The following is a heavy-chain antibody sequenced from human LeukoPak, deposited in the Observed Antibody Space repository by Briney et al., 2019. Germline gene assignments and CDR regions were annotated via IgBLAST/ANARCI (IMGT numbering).Heavy chain of an antibody. Sequence: ASVKVSCKASGYTFTSYGISWVRQAPGQGLEWMGGFDPEDGETIYAQKFQGRVTMTEDTSTDTAYMELSSLRSEDTAVYYCATERFHGGATTLRYYYGMDVWGQGTTVTVSS. V-gene: IGHV1-24*01. D-gene: IGHD1-26*01. CDR2: FDPEDGET. CDR3: ATERFHGGATTLRYYYGMDV. CDR1: GYTFTSYG. J-gene: IGHJ6*02.